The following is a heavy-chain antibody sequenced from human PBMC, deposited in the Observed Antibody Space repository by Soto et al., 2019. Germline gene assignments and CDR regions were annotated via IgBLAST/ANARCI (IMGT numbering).Heavy chain of an antibody. CDR1: GGSISSGGYY. V-gene: IGHV4-31*03. J-gene: IGHJ4*02. D-gene: IGHD3-10*01. CDR3: ASRSEAWFGELYYFDY. Sequence: PSETLSLTCTVSGGSISSGGYYWSWIRQHPGKGLEWIGYIYYSGSTYYNPSFKSRVTISVDTSKNQFSLKLSSVTAADTAVYYCASRSEAWFGELYYFDYWGQGTLVTVSS. CDR2: IYYSGST.